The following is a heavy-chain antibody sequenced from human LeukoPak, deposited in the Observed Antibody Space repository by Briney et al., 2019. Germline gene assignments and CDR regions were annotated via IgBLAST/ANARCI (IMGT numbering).Heavy chain of an antibody. CDR3: ARLEVGATPGPFFDY. CDR2: INHSGST. Sequence: SETLSLTCAVSGGSISSSNWWSWVRQPPGKGLEWIGEINHSGSTNYNPSLKSRVTISVDTSKNQFSLKLSSVTAADTAVYYCARLEVGATPGPFFDYWGQGTLVTVSS. J-gene: IGHJ4*02. V-gene: IGHV4-4*02. CDR1: GGSISSSNW. D-gene: IGHD1-26*01.